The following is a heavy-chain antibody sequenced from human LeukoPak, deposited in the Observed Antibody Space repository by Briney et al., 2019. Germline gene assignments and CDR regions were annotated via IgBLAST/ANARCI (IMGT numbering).Heavy chain of an antibody. CDR3: ARLDYYDSSGPHDFDY. CDR1: GYSFTSYW. D-gene: IGHD3-22*01. J-gene: IGHJ4*02. CDR2: IYPGDSDT. Sequence: GESLKISCKGSGYSFTSYWIGWVRQMPGKGLEWMGIIYPGDSDTRYSPSLQGQVTISADKSISTAYLQWSSLKASDTAMYYCARLDYYDSSGPHDFDYWGQGTLVTVSS. V-gene: IGHV5-51*01.